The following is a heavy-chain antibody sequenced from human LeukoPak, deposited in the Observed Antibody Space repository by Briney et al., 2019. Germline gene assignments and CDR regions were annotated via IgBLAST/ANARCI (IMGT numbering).Heavy chain of an antibody. D-gene: IGHD3-3*01. V-gene: IGHV3-11*04. Sequence: KPGGSLRLSCAAPGFTFSDYYMSWIHQAPGEGLEWVSYISSTTTTSTTIYYADSVKGRFTISRDNSKNTLYLQMNSLRAEDTAVYYCAKDRVSLGSGYYRGVDYWGQGTLVTVSS. CDR3: AKDRVSLGSGYYRGVDY. CDR1: GFTFSDYY. J-gene: IGHJ4*02. CDR2: ISSTTTTSTTI.